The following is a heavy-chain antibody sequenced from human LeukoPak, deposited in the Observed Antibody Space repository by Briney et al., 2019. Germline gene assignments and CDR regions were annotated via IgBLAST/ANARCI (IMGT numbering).Heavy chain of an antibody. Sequence: GGSLRLSCAASGFTFSSYSMNCVRQAPGTGLEWVSSICSSSSYIYYADTAKGRFTISRDNAKNSLYLQMNSLRAEDTAVYYCARDGGQLWLFDYWGQGTLVTASS. CDR2: ICSSSSYI. J-gene: IGHJ4*02. D-gene: IGHD5-18*01. CDR3: ARDGGQLWLFDY. V-gene: IGHV3-21*01. CDR1: GFTFSSYS.